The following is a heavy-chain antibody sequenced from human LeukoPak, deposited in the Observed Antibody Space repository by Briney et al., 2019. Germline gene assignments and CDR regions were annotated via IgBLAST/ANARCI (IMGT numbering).Heavy chain of an antibody. D-gene: IGHD5-24*01. Sequence: PSETLSLTCTVSGGSISNSFYYWGWIRQPPGKGLEWIGSIYYSGSTYYNPSLKSRVTISVDTSKNQFSLKLSSVTAADTAVYYCARVLRGDGLHRYLDYWGQGTLVTVSS. J-gene: IGHJ4*02. CDR2: IYYSGST. CDR3: ARVLRGDGLHRYLDY. CDR1: GGSISNSFYY. V-gene: IGHV4-39*07.